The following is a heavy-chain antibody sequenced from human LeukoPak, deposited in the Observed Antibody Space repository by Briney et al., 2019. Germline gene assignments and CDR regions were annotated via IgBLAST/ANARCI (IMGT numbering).Heavy chain of an antibody. CDR2: ISSSSSTI. Sequence: GGSLRLSCAASGFTFSSYSMNWVRQAPGKGLEWVSYISSSSSTIYYADSVKGRFTISRDNAKNSLYLQMNSLRAEDTAVYYCARGDLYYYDSSGYYPDAFDIWGQGTMVAVSS. CDR3: ARGDLYYYDSSGYYPDAFDI. J-gene: IGHJ3*02. V-gene: IGHV3-48*01. D-gene: IGHD3-22*01. CDR1: GFTFSSYS.